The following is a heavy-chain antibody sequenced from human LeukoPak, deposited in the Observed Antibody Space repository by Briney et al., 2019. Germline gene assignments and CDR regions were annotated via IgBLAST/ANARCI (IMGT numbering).Heavy chain of an antibody. CDR3: ARMGSGWYCFDY. Sequence: ASVEVSCKASGYTFTGYYMHWVRQAPGQGLEWMGWINPNSGGTNYARKFQGRVTMTRDTSISTAYMELSRLRSDDTAVYYCARMGSGWYCFDYWGQGTLVTVSS. CDR2: INPNSGGT. V-gene: IGHV1-2*02. CDR1: GYTFTGYY. D-gene: IGHD6-19*01. J-gene: IGHJ4*02.